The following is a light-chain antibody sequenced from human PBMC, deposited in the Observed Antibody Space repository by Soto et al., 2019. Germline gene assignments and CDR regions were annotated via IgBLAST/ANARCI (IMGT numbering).Light chain of an antibody. V-gene: IGLV2-14*01. J-gene: IGLJ1*01. CDR2: KVS. CDR3: CSYAGTYSFYV. CDR1: SSDVGAYDH. Sequence: QSALTQPASVSESPGQSITISCIGTSSDVGAYDHVSWYQQHPGKAPKVIISKVSNRPSGVSTRFSGSKSGNTASLTISGLQTEDEAEYYCCSYAGTYSFYVFGTGTKLTVL.